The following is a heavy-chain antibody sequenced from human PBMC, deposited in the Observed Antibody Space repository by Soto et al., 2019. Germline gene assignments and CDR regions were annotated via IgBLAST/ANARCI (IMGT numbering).Heavy chain of an antibody. CDR1: GFTFSSYA. Sequence: EVQLLESGGGLVQPGGSLRLSCAASGFTFSSYAMSWVRQAPGEGLEWVSAISGSGGSTYSADSVKGRFTISRDNSRNTLFLQMNSLRAEDTAVYYCAFEYSSPYYYYYGMDVWGQGTTVTVSS. CDR2: ISGSGGST. J-gene: IGHJ6*02. V-gene: IGHV3-23*01. CDR3: AFEYSSPYYYYYGMDV. D-gene: IGHD6-6*01.